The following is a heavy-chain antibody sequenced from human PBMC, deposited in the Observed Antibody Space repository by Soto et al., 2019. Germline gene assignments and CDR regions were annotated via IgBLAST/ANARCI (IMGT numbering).Heavy chain of an antibody. CDR3: TRDYASNNYYDSSGYPSALDY. Sequence: PGGSLRLSCTASVFTFGYYAMSWFRQAPGKGLEWVGFIRSKAYGGTTEYAASVKGRFTISRDDSKSIAYLQMNSLKTEDTAVYYCTRDYASNNYYDSSGYPSALDYWGQGTLVTVSS. CDR2: IRSKAYGGTT. V-gene: IGHV3-49*03. CDR1: VFTFGYYA. D-gene: IGHD3-22*01. J-gene: IGHJ4*02.